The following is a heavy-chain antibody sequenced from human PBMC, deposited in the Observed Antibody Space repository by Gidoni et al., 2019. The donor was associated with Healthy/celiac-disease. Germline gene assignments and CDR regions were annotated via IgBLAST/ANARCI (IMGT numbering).Heavy chain of an antibody. D-gene: IGHD3-22*01. CDR1: GYTFTSSY. J-gene: IGHJ3*02. Sequence: QVQLVQSGAEVKKPGASVKVSCKASGYTFTSSYMHWVRQAPGQGLEWMGIINPSGGSTSYAQKFQGRVTMTRDTSTSTVYMELSSLRSEDTAVYYCARGFDYYYDSSRGAFDIWGQGTMVTVSS. CDR2: INPSGGST. CDR3: ARGFDYYYDSSRGAFDI. V-gene: IGHV1-46*01.